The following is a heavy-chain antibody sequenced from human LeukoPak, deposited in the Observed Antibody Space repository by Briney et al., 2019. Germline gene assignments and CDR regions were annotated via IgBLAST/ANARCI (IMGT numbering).Heavy chain of an antibody. CDR2: IYSGGRT. D-gene: IGHD3-10*02. CDR3: AELGITMIGGV. V-gene: IGHV3-66*01. Sequence: GGTLRLSCAASGFTFSSYGMSWVRQAPGKGLEWVSVIYSGGRTYYADSVKGRFTISRDNSKNTLYLQMNSLGAEDTAVYYCAELGITMIGGVWGKGTTVTISS. CDR1: GFTFSSYG. J-gene: IGHJ6*04.